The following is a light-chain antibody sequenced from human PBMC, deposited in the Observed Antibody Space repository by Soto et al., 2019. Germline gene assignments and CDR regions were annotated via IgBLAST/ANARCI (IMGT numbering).Light chain of an antibody. Sequence: EIVMTQSPATLSVSPGEIATLSFRASQSVSINLAWYQQKPGQAPRLLIYGASSRATGIPNRFSGSGSGTDFTLTISRLEPEDFAVYYCQQYGSSPRTFGQGTKVDIK. V-gene: IGKV3-20*01. CDR1: QSVSIN. J-gene: IGKJ1*01. CDR2: GAS. CDR3: QQYGSSPRT.